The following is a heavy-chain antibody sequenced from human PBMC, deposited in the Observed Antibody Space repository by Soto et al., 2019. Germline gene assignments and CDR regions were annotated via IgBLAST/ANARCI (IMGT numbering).Heavy chain of an antibody. D-gene: IGHD6-6*01. Sequence: ASGKVCCKASGYTFPSYGISWVRQAPGQGLEWMGWISAYNGNTNYAQTLQGGVTMTTDTSTSTAYMELRSLRSDDTAVYYCASIAARSNAFDYWGQGTLVPVSS. V-gene: IGHV1-18*01. CDR3: ASIAARSNAFDY. CDR2: ISAYNGNT. J-gene: IGHJ4*02. CDR1: GYTFPSYG.